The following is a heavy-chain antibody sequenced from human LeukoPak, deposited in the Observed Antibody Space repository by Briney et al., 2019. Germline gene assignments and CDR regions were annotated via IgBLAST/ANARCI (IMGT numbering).Heavy chain of an antibody. D-gene: IGHD1-7*01. CDR2: IKSKTDGGTT. CDR1: GFTFSNAW. CDR3: TTDRELRYDAFDI. J-gene: IGHJ3*02. Sequence: GGSLRLSCAASGFTFSNAWMSWVRKAPGKGLEWVGRIKSKTDGGTTDYAAPVKGRFTISRDDSKNTLYLQMNSLKTEDTAVYYCTTDRELRYDAFDIWGQGTMVTVSS. V-gene: IGHV3-15*01.